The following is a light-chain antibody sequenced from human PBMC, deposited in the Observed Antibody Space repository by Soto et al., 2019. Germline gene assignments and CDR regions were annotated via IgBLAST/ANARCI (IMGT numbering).Light chain of an antibody. CDR1: SSNIGSNY. J-gene: IGLJ2*01. V-gene: IGLV1-47*01. Sequence: QSVLTQPPSASGTPGQRVTISCSGSSSNIGSNYVYWYQQPPGTAPKLLTYRNNQRPSGVPDRFSGSKSGTSASLAISGLRSEDEADYYCAAWDDSLSGRVVFGGGTKLTVL. CDR2: RNN. CDR3: AAWDDSLSGRVV.